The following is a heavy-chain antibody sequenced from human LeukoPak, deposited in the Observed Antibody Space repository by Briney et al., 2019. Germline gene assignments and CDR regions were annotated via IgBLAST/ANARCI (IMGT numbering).Heavy chain of an antibody. CDR2: ISAYNGNT. V-gene: IGHV1-18*01. CDR1: GYTFTSYG. J-gene: IGHJ5*02. Sequence: ASVKVSCKASGYTFTSYGISWVRQAPGQGLEWMGWISAYNGNTNYAQKLQGRVTMTTDTSTSTAYMELRSLRSDDTAVYYCARDVYGSGSYYPVEVWFDPWGQGTLVTVSS. D-gene: IGHD3-10*01. CDR3: ARDVYGSGSYYPVEVWFDP.